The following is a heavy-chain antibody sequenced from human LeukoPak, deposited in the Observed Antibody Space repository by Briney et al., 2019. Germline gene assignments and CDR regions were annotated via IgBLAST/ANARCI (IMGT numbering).Heavy chain of an antibody. V-gene: IGHV3-23*01. J-gene: IGHJ3*01. CDR2: ISGGGDKA. CDR1: GFTFTTYA. D-gene: IGHD6-19*01. Sequence: PGGSLRLSCAASGFTFTTYAINWVRQAPGKGLEWVSGISGGGDKAYYADSVNGRFTISRDNSENTVSLQMSSLRAEDTALYYCAKDLALAGTGGGFDVWGQGTRVAVSS. CDR3: AKDLALAGTGGGFDV.